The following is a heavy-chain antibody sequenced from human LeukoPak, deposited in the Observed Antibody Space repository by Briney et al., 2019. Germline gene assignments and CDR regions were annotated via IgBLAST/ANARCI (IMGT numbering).Heavy chain of an antibody. J-gene: IGHJ4*02. CDR3: AKAYYDSSGYYSEAGFDY. D-gene: IGHD3-22*01. CDR1: GFTFSGYT. Sequence: GGSLRLSCSASGFTFSGYTMHWVRQAPGKGPEYVSAISNNGGTTYYAASVKGRFTISRDNSKNTLYLQMSSLRAEDTAVYYCAKAYYDSSGYYSEAGFDYWGQGTLVTVSS. CDR2: ISNNGGTT. V-gene: IGHV3-64D*06.